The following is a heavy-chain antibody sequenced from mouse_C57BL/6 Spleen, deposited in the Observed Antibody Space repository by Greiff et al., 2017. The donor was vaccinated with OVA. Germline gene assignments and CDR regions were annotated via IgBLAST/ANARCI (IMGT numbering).Heavy chain of an antibody. V-gene: IGHV5-17*01. Sequence: EVKVVESGGGLVKPGGSLKLSCAASGFTFSDSGMHWVRQAPEKGLEWVAYISSGSSTIYYADTVQGRFTISRDNAKNTLFLQMTSLRSEDTAMYYCARAPITTVVGGYFDVWGTGTTVTVSS. CDR2: ISSGSSTI. J-gene: IGHJ1*03. D-gene: IGHD1-1*01. CDR3: ARAPITTVVGGYFDV. CDR1: GFTFSDSG.